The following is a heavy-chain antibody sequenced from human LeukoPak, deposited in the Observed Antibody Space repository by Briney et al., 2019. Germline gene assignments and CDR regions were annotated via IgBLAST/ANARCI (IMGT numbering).Heavy chain of an antibody. Sequence: ATVKISCKVSGYTFTDYYMHWVQQAPGKGLEWMGLVDPEDGETIYAEKFQGRVTITADTSTDTAYMELSSLRSEDTAVYYCATGRGYDYGGVIENWFDPWGRGTLVTVSS. CDR1: GYTFTDYY. CDR2: VDPEDGET. V-gene: IGHV1-69-2*01. D-gene: IGHD4/OR15-4a*01. CDR3: ATGRGYDYGGVIENWFDP. J-gene: IGHJ5*02.